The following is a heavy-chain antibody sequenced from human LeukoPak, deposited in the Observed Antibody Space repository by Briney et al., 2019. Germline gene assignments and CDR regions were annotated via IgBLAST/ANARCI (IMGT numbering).Heavy chain of an antibody. CDR2: IYTSGST. J-gene: IGHJ4*02. V-gene: IGHV4-61*02. CDR3: ARSANLIRGNYFDY. CDR1: GGSISSGSCY. Sequence: PSETLSLTCTVSGGSISSGSCYWSWIRQPAGKGLEWIGRIYTSGSTNYNPSLKSRVTISVDTSKNQFSLKLSSVTAADTAVYYCARSANLIRGNYFDYWGQGTLVTVSS. D-gene: IGHD2-8*01.